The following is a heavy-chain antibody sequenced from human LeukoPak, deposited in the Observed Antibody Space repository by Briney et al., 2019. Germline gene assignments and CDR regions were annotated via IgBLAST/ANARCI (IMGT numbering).Heavy chain of an antibody. J-gene: IGHJ6*03. CDR1: GGSISSYY. V-gene: IGHV4-59*01. CDR2: IYYSGST. CDR3: ARGQRYFDWDYYYYYYMDV. D-gene: IGHD3-9*01. Sequence: PSETLSLTCTVSGGSISSYYWSWIRQPPGKGLEWIGYIYYSGSTNYNPSLKSRVTISVDTSKNQFSLKLSSVTAADTAVYYCARGQRYFDWDYYYYYYMDVWGKGTTVTVSS.